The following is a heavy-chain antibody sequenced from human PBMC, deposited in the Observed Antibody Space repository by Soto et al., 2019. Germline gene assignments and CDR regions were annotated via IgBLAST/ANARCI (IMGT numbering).Heavy chain of an antibody. Sequence: GGSLRLSCAASGFTFSSYAMHWVRQAPGKGLVWVAVISYDGSNKYYADSVKGRFTISRDNSKNTLYLQMNSLRAEDTAVYYCAREVGVAPYYGMDVWGQGTTVTVSS. D-gene: IGHD5-12*01. CDR1: GFTFSSYA. V-gene: IGHV3-30-3*01. J-gene: IGHJ6*02. CDR3: AREVGVAPYYGMDV. CDR2: ISYDGSNK.